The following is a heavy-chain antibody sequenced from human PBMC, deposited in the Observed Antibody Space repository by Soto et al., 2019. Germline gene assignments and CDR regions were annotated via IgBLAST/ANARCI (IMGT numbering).Heavy chain of an antibody. CDR2: IYYSGST. Sequence: PSETLSLTCTVSGGSISSGDYYWSWIRQPPGKGLEWIGYIYYSGSTYYNPSLKSRVTISVDTSKNQFSLKLSSVTAADTAVYYCASLPSPYYDFWSGYYRSSYGMDVWGQGTTVTVSS. J-gene: IGHJ6*02. CDR3: ASLPSPYYDFWSGYYRSSYGMDV. CDR1: GGSISSGDYY. D-gene: IGHD3-3*01. V-gene: IGHV4-30-4*01.